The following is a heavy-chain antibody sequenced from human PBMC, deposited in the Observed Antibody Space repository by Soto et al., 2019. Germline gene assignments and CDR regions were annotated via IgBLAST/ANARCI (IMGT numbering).Heavy chain of an antibody. CDR2: IIPMFDMS. CDR1: GGTFSSDT. J-gene: IGHJ3*02. V-gene: IGHV1-69*08. D-gene: IGHD4-17*01. Sequence: VQLVQSGAEVKTPGSSVKVSCKASGGTFSSDTVSWVRQAPGQGLEWMGRIIPMFDMSEYADKFQGRATITADESATTVYMELSNLTSDDTAMYFCAREDYSDYTEDGFETWGQGTVVTVSS. CDR3: AREDYSDYTEDGFET.